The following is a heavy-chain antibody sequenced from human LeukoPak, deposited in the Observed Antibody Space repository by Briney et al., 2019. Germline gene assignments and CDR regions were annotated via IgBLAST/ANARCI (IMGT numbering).Heavy chain of an antibody. J-gene: IGHJ5*02. CDR1: GGSISSHY. D-gene: IGHD1-1*01. CDR3: ARRVPQREWFDP. V-gene: IGHV4-59*11. CDR2: IYNSGST. Sequence: PSETLSLTCTVSGGSISSHYWSWIRQPPGKGLGWIGYIYNSGSTNYNPSLKSRVTISVDTSKNQFSLKLSSVTAADTAVYYCARRVPQREWFDPWGQGTLVTVSS.